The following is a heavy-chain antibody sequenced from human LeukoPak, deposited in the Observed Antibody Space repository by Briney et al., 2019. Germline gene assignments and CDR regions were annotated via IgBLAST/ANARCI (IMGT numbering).Heavy chain of an antibody. Sequence: PSETLSLTCTVSGGSISSYYWSWIRQPPGKGLEWIGYIYYSGSTNYNPSLKSRVTISVDTSKNQFSLKLSSVTAADTAVYYCARWTTRGDFDYWGQGTLVTVSS. CDR1: GGSISSYY. J-gene: IGHJ4*02. D-gene: IGHD1-14*01. V-gene: IGHV4-59*01. CDR2: IYYSGST. CDR3: ARWTTRGDFDY.